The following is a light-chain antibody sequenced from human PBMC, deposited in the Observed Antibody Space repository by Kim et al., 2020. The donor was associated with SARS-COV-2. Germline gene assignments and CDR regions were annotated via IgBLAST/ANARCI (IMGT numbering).Light chain of an antibody. CDR3: QSFDDDNWV. V-gene: IGLV6-57*03. CDR2: EDD. Sequence: GKTVTISSTRSSGTIASKFVQWYQPRPGRAPTIVIYEDDQRPSGVPERFSGSIDSSSNSASLTISGLKTEDEANYYCQSFDDDNWVFGGGTQLTVL. J-gene: IGLJ3*02. CDR1: SGTIASKF.